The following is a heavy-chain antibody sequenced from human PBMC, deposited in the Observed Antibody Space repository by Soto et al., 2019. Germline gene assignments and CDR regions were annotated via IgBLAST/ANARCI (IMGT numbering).Heavy chain of an antibody. D-gene: IGHD6-25*01. CDR3: ARVAAAAANGGWFDP. CDR2: ISAYNGNT. Sequence: QVQLVQSGAEVKKPGASVKVSCKASGYTFTSYGISWVRQAPGQGLEWMGWISAYNGNTNSAQKLQGRVTMTTDTSTRIAYMELRSLRSDETAVYYCARVAAAAANGGWFDPWGQGTLVTVSS. J-gene: IGHJ5*02. CDR1: GYTFTSYG. V-gene: IGHV1-18*01.